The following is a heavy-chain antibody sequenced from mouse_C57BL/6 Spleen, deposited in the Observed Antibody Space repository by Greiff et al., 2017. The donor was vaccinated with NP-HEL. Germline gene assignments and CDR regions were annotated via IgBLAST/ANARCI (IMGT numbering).Heavy chain of an antibody. D-gene: IGHD2-1*01. Sequence: EVKLLESGPGLVKPSQSLSLTCSVTGYSITSGYYWNWIRQFPGNKLEWMGYISYDGSNNYNPSLKNRISITRDTSKNQFFLKLNSVTTEDTATYYCARAHGTTAWFAYWGQGTLVTVSA. CDR2: ISYDGSN. J-gene: IGHJ3*01. CDR3: ARAHGTTAWFAY. CDR1: GYSITSGYY. V-gene: IGHV3-6*01.